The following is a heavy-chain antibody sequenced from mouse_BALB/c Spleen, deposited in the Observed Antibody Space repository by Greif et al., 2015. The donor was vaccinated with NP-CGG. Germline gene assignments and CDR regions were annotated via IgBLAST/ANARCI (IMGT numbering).Heavy chain of an antibody. Sequence: VKLMESGPGLVAPSQSLSITCTVSGFSLTGYGVNWVRQPPGKGLEWLGMIWGDGSTDYNSALKSRLSISKDNSKSXVFLKMNSLQTDDTARYYCAREGYGNYVNAMDYWGQGTSVTVSS. V-gene: IGHV2-6-7*01. CDR3: AREGYGNYVNAMDY. CDR2: IWGDGST. J-gene: IGHJ4*01. D-gene: IGHD2-10*02. CDR1: GFSLTGYG.